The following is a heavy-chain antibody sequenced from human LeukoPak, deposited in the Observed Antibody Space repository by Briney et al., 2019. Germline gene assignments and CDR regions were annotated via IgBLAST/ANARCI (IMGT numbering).Heavy chain of an antibody. V-gene: IGHV3-7*01. CDR2: MNIDGSER. CDR1: GFSFSNYW. D-gene: IGHD1-14*01. CDR3: ARDPVELEPLPDY. Sequence: GGSLRLSCAASGFSFSNYWMGWVRQAPGKRPEWVANMNIDGSERYYADSVKGRFTISRDNARNSVFLQMSGLRVEDTAVYYCARDPVELEPLPDYRGQGTLVTVSS. J-gene: IGHJ4*02.